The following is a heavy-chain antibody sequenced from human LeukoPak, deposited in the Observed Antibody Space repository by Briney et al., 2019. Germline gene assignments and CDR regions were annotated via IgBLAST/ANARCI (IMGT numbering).Heavy chain of an antibody. CDR1: GYTFTDYY. D-gene: IGHD3-9*01. Sequence: ASVKVSCKASGYTFTDYYMHWVRQAPGQGLEWMGWINPNSGGTNYAQKFQGRVTMTRDTSISTAYMELSRLRSDDTAVYYCAEALAGYDYFDYWGQGTLVTVSA. CDR2: INPNSGGT. V-gene: IGHV1-2*02. J-gene: IGHJ4*02. CDR3: AEALAGYDYFDY.